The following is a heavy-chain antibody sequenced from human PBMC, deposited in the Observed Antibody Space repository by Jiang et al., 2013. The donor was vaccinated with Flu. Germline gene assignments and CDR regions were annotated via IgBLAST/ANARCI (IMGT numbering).Heavy chain of an antibody. Sequence: PGLVKPSETLSLTCTVSGGSISSYYWSWIRQPPGKGLEWIGYIYYSGSTNYNPSLKSRVTISVDTSKNQFSLKLSSVTAADTAVYYCARSHSSGWYYYYYGMDVWGQGTTVTVSS. CDR2: IYYSGST. CDR1: GGSISSYY. CDR3: ARSHSSGWYYYYYGMDV. D-gene: IGHD6-19*01. V-gene: IGHV4-59*01. J-gene: IGHJ6*02.